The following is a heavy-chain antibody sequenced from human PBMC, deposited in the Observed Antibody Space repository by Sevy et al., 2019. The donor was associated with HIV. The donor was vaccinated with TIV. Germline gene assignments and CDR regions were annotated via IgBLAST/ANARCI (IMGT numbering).Heavy chain of an antibody. CDR2: ISAYNGNT. Sequence: ASVKVSCKASGYTFTSYGISWVRQAPGQGLEWMGWISAYNGNTNYAQKLQGRVTMTTDTSTSTAYMELRSLRSDDTAVYYRTRGPPYYYDSSGFSPNYYYYYYMDVWGKGTTVTVSS. V-gene: IGHV1-18*01. J-gene: IGHJ6*03. D-gene: IGHD3-22*01. CDR1: GYTFTSYG. CDR3: TRGPPYYYDSSGFSPNYYYYYYMDV.